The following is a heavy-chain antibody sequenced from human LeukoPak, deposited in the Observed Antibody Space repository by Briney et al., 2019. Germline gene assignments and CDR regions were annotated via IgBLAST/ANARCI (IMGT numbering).Heavy chain of an antibody. CDR1: GFSFSSYA. Sequence: GGSLRLSCAASGFSFSSYAMSWVRQAPGKGLEWVSGISGGGSTFYADSVKGRFTIFRDNSKNTLYLQMNSLRAEDTAVYYCAKAYYSNYGHDAFDIWGQGTMVTVSS. CDR3: AKAYYSNYGHDAFDI. V-gene: IGHV3-23*01. D-gene: IGHD4-11*01. J-gene: IGHJ3*02. CDR2: ISGGGST.